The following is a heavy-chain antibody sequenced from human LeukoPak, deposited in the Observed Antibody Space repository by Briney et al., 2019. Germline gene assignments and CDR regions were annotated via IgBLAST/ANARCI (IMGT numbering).Heavy chain of an antibody. D-gene: IGHD3-10*01. V-gene: IGHV4-30-2*01. CDR3: ARGGYYGSGIDAFDI. CDR1: GGSISSGGYY. J-gene: IGHJ3*02. CDR2: IHHSGTM. Sequence: SETLSLTCTVSGGSISSGGYYCTWLRQPPGKGLEWIGYIHHSGTMYYGPSLKSRLTISVDRSKNQFSLELTSVTAADTAVYYCARGGYYGSGIDAFDIWGQGTMVTVSS.